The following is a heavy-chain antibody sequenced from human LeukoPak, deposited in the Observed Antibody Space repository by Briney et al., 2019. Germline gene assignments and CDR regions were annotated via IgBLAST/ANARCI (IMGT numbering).Heavy chain of an antibody. CDR3: AIVRWDFDY. J-gene: IGHJ4*02. D-gene: IGHD4-23*01. V-gene: IGHV3-30*03. CDR2: ISYDGSNK. Sequence: GGSLRLSCAASGFTFSSYGMHWVRQAPGKGLEWVAVISYDGSNKYYADSVKGRFTISRDNSKDTLYLQMNSLRAEDTAVYYCAIVRWDFDYWGQGTLVTLSS. CDR1: GFTFSSYG.